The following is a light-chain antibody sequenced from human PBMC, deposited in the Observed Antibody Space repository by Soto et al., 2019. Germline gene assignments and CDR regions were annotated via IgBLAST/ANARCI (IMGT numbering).Light chain of an antibody. Sequence: DFQMTQSPSTLSASVGDRVTITCRASQNINNWVAWYQQKPGKAPKFLIYDASTLQRGVPSRFSGSGFGTDFSLAIFRLHPDDFGSYYCQHTRTFGQGTKVEIK. J-gene: IGKJ1*01. CDR3: QHTRT. V-gene: IGKV1-5*01. CDR2: DAS. CDR1: QNINNW.